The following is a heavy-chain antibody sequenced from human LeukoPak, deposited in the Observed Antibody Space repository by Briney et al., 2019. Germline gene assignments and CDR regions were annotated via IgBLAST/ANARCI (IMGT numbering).Heavy chain of an antibody. J-gene: IGHJ3*02. D-gene: IGHD6-19*01. CDR2: IRSSGSST. CDR3: AKDTSGWYDLGSFDI. V-gene: IGHV3-23*01. Sequence: PGGSLRLSCAASGFTFSNYVMSWVRQAPGKGLEWVSSIRSSGSSTSYADSVKGRFTISRDNSQNTVYLQMNSLGAEDTAVYYCAKDTSGWYDLGSFDIWGQGTMVTVSS. CDR1: GFTFSNYV.